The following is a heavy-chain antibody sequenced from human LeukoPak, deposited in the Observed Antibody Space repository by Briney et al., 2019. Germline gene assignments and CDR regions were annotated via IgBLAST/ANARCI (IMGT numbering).Heavy chain of an antibody. CDR2: ISSSSSYI. CDR1: GFTFSSYA. J-gene: IGHJ4*02. V-gene: IGHV3-21*01. Sequence: GGSLRLSCAASGFTFSSYAMNWVRQAPGKGLEWVSSISSSSSYIYYADSVKGRFTISRDNAKNSLYLQMNGLRAEDTAVYYCARRGYSGYDFGYWGQGTLVTVSS. CDR3: ARRGYSGYDFGY. D-gene: IGHD5-12*01.